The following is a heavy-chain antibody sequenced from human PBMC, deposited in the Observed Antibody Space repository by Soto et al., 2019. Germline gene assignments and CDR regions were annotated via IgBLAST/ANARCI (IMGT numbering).Heavy chain of an antibody. J-gene: IGHJ4*02. V-gene: IGHV3-15*01. CDR3: TTAICGGDCFFGSSFDY. D-gene: IGHD2-21*01. CDR1: GFTFSNAW. CDR2: IKSKTDGGTT. Sequence: GGSLRLSCAASGFTFSNAWMSWVRQAPGKGLEWVGRIKSKTDGGTTDYAAPVKGRFTISRDDSKNTLYLQMNSLKTEDTAVYYCTTAICGGDCFFGSSFDYWGQGTLVTVSS.